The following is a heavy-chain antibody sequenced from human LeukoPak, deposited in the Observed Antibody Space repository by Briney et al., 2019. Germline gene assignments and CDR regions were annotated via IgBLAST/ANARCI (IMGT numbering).Heavy chain of an antibody. CDR2: VWYDGSKT. V-gene: IGHV3-33*01. CDR1: GFTFSSYA. D-gene: IGHD3-3*01. J-gene: IGHJ4*02. Sequence: PGGSLRLSCAASGFTFSSYAMHWVRQAPGKGLEWVAVVWYDGSKTYSADSVKGRITISRDDSKNTLYLQMNSLRAEDTAVYYCARDRAWNYFDYWGQGTLVTVSS. CDR3: ARDRAWNYFDY.